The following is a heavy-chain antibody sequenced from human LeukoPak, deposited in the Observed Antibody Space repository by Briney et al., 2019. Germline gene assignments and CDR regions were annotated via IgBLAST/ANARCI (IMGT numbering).Heavy chain of an antibody. D-gene: IGHD3-22*01. J-gene: IGHJ4*02. CDR2: ISGSGAIT. Sequence: GGSLRLSCAASGFTLSRYAMSWVRQAPGKGLEWVSSISGSGAITYYADSVKGRFSISRDNSKNALYLQLNSLRAEDTALYYCAKDPDYYDSSGYFPRDYWGQGTLVTVSS. V-gene: IGHV3-23*01. CDR3: AKDPDYYDSSGYFPRDY. CDR1: GFTLSRYA.